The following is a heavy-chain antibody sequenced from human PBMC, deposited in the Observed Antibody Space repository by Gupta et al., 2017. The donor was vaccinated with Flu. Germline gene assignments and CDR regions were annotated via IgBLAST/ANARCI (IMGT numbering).Heavy chain of an antibody. V-gene: IGHV3-48*03. Sequence: EVQLVESGGGLVQPGGSLRLSCAASGFSFSSYEMNWVRQAPGKGLEWLSYISGRGTTTYYADSVKGRFTISRDNAKKSLYLQMNSLSGDDTALYYCARDLRGGADHWGQGTLVTVSS. D-gene: IGHD3-16*01. J-gene: IGHJ4*02. CDR1: GFSFSSYE. CDR2: ISGRGTTT. CDR3: ARDLRGGADH.